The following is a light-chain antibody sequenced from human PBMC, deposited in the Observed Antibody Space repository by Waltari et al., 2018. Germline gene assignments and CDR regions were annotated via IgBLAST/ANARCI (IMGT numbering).Light chain of an antibody. V-gene: IGLV3-21*02. CDR2: EDS. J-gene: IGLJ2*01. CDR1: NIGGET. CDR3: QVWDRTNKYFV. Sequence: SYVLTQPPSVSVAPGQTARITCGGNNIGGETVHWYQQKPGQAPILVVYEDSDRPSWVPGRFSGSKSGNTATLTISRVEAGDEAAYHCQVWDRTNKYFVFGGGTKMTVL.